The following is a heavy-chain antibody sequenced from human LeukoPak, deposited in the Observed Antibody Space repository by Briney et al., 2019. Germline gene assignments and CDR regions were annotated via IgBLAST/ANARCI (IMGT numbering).Heavy chain of an antibody. CDR1: GGSISSSSYY. J-gene: IGHJ4*02. CDR3: ARHGVDILTGYYHIDY. D-gene: IGHD3-9*01. Sequence: PSETLSLTCTVSGGSISSSSYYWGWIRQPPGKGLEWIGSIYYSGSTYYNPSLKSRVTISVDTSKNQFSLKLSSVTAADTAVYYCARHGVDILTGYYHIDYWGQGTLVTVSS. V-gene: IGHV4-39*01. CDR2: IYYSGST.